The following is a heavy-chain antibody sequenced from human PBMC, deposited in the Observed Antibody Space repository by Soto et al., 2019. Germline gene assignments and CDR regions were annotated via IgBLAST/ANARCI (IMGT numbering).Heavy chain of an antibody. CDR1: GGTFSSYA. V-gene: IGHV1-69*01. CDR3: ARGRMPNTNYYYYGMDV. CDR2: IIPIFGTA. Sequence: QVQLVQSGAAVKKPGSSVKVSCKASGGTFSSYAISWVRQAPGQGLEWMGGIIPIFGTANYAQKFQGRVTITADEATSTAYVELSRLRSEDTAVYYCARGRMPNTNYYYYGMDVWGQGTTVTVSS. J-gene: IGHJ6*02. D-gene: IGHD2-2*01.